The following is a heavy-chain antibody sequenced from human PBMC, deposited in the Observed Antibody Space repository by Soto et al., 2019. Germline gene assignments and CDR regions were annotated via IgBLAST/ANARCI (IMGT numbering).Heavy chain of an antibody. D-gene: IGHD3-22*01. Sequence: PSETLSLTCTVSGGSISSSSYYWGWIRQPPGKGLEWIGSIYYSGSTYYNPSLKSRVTISVDTSKNQFSLKLSSVTAADTAVYYCARRFFLYRFDSHNWFDPWGQRTLVTVSS. CDR3: ARRFFLYRFDSHNWFDP. V-gene: IGHV4-39*01. CDR2: IYYSGST. CDR1: GGSISSSSYY. J-gene: IGHJ5*02.